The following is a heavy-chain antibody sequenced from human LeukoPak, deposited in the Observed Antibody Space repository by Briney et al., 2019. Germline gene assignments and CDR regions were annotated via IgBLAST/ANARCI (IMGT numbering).Heavy chain of an antibody. CDR2: ISTSGST. Sequence: SETLSLTCTVSGGSISSGSYYWSWIRQPAGKGLEWIGRISTSGSTNSNPSLKSRVTISIDTSKNQFPLKLSSVTAADTAVYYCARLPPATKSALDIWGQGTMVTVSS. J-gene: IGHJ3*02. CDR3: ARLPPATKSALDI. CDR1: GGSISSGSYY. D-gene: IGHD2-2*01. V-gene: IGHV4-61*02.